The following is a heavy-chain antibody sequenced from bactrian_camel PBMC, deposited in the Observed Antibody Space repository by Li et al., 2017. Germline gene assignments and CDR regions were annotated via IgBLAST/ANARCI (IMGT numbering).Heavy chain of an antibody. CDR2: ISRGGETT. J-gene: IGHJ4*01. CDR1: GFTFSSYA. D-gene: IGHD1*01. V-gene: IGHV3S31*01. Sequence: VQLVESGGGLVQPGGSLNLSCAASGFTFSSYAMSWVRQAAGKEVEWVAGISRGGETTYYADSVKGRFTISRDNARNTLYLQLNALRTEDTAMYYCAKDVPSLRYTPVPSSQGTQVTVS.